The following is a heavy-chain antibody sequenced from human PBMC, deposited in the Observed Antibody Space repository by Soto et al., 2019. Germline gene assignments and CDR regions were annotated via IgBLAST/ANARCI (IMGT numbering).Heavy chain of an antibody. J-gene: IGHJ6*02. CDR3: ARSSYYYGMDV. V-gene: IGHV4-39*01. CDR2: IYYSGST. Sequence: SETLSLTCTVSGGSISSSSYYWGWIRQPPGKGLEWIGSIYYSGSTYYNPSLKSRVTISVDTSKNQFSLKLSSVTAADTAVYYCARSSYYYGMDVWGQGTTVT. CDR1: GGSISSSSYY.